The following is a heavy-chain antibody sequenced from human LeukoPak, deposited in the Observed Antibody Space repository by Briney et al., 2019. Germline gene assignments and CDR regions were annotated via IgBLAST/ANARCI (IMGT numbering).Heavy chain of an antibody. V-gene: IGHV3-23*01. D-gene: IGHD3-3*02. Sequence: PGGSLRLSCAAPGFPFNTYAMSWVRQAPGKGLEYISVIRPTGTNTYYASSVKGRFTISRDDSRTTVYLQMSSLRAEDTAIYYCAKLAFYETSAPLRDISFWGQGTLVTVSS. J-gene: IGHJ4*02. CDR1: GFPFNTYA. CDR3: AKLAFYETSAPLRDISF. CDR2: IRPTGTNT.